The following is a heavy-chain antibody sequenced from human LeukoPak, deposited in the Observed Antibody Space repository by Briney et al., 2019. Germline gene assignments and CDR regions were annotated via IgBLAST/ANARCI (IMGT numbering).Heavy chain of an antibody. CDR1: GYTFTGYY. J-gene: IGHJ4*02. Sequence: ASVKVSCKASGYTFTGYYMHWVRQAPGQGLEWMGRINPNSGGTNYARKFQGRVTMTRDTSISTAYMELGSLRSDDTAVYYCARYNGYCSGGSCYHFDYWGQGTLVTVSS. CDR3: ARYNGYCSGGSCYHFDY. V-gene: IGHV1-2*06. D-gene: IGHD2-15*01. CDR2: INPNSGGT.